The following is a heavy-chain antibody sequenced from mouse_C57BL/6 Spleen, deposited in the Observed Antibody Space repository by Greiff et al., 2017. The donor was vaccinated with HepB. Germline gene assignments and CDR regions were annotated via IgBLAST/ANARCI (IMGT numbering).Heavy chain of an antibody. CDR2: IRLKSDNYAT. D-gene: IGHD1-1*01. V-gene: IGHV6-3*01. Sequence: EVQLQQSGGGLVQPGGSMKLSCVASGFTFSNYWMNWVRQSPEKGLEWVAQIRLKSDNYATHYAESVKGRFTISRDDSKSSVYLQMNNLRAEDTGIYYCYGSSYDWYFDVWGTGTTVTVSS. CDR3: YGSSYDWYFDV. J-gene: IGHJ1*03. CDR1: GFTFSNYW.